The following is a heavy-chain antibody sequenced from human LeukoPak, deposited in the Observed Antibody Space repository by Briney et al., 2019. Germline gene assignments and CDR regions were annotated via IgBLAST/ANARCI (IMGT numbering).Heavy chain of an antibody. D-gene: IGHD7-27*01. V-gene: IGHV1-8*01. CDR1: GYTFTSYD. J-gene: IGHJ4*02. CDR2: MSPNSGDT. CDR3: ARGPPNWGYDY. Sequence: ASVKVSWKASGYTFTSYDFNWVRQATGQRPEWMGWMSPNSGDTGCAQKFQDRVTMTRNTSISTAYMELSSLRSDDTAVYYCARGPPNWGYDYWGPGTLVTVSS.